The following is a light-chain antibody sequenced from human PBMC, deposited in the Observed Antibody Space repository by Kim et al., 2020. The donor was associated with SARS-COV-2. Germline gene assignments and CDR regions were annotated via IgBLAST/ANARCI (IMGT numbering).Light chain of an antibody. Sequence: SPGEGATLSCRASQSVSSNLAWYQQKPGQAPRLLIYGASTRATGIPARFSGSGSGTEFTLTISSLQSEDFAVYYCQQYNNWPPLTFGGGTKVEIK. J-gene: IGKJ4*01. V-gene: IGKV3-15*01. CDR1: QSVSSN. CDR3: QQYNNWPPLT. CDR2: GAS.